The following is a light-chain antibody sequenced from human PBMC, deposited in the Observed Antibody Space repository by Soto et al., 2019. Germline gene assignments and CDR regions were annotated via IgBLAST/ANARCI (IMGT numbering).Light chain of an antibody. J-gene: IGLJ3*02. V-gene: IGLV2-11*01. CDR1: SSDVGGYNY. Sequence: QSALTQPRSVSGSPGQSVTISCTGTSSDVGGYNYVSWYQRHPGKAPKLMIYDVSKRPSGVPDRFSGSKSGNTASLTISGLQAEDEADYYCCSYAGYYTWVFGGGTKVTVL. CDR3: CSYAGYYTWV. CDR2: DVS.